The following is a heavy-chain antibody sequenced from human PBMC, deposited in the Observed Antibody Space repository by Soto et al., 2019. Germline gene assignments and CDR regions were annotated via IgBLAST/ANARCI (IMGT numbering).Heavy chain of an antibody. J-gene: IGHJ6*02. CDR1: GGSFSGYY. D-gene: IGHD3-10*01. V-gene: IGHV4-34*01. CDR3: VRDPGRYYYYYYSMDV. CDR2: INHSGST. Sequence: PSETLSLTCAVYGGSFSGYYWSWIRQPPGKGLEWIGEINHSGSTNYNPSLKSRVTISVDTSKNQFSLKLSSVTAADTAVYYCVRDPGRYYYYYYSMDVWGQGTTVTVSS.